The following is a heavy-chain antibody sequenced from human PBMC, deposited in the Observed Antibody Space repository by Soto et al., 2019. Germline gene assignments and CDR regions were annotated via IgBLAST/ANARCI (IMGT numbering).Heavy chain of an antibody. CDR2: ICGSGGST. J-gene: IGHJ1*01. D-gene: IGHD2-21*01. CDR3: AKVNRRIVVVIGGHQLQH. CDR1: GFTFSSYG. Sequence: PGGSLRLSCAASGFTFSSYGMHWVRQAPGNGLEWVSAICGSGGSTYYADSVKGRFTISRDNSKNTLYLQMNSLRAEDTAVYYCAKVNRRIVVVIGGHQLQHWGQGTLVTVSS. V-gene: IGHV3-23*01.